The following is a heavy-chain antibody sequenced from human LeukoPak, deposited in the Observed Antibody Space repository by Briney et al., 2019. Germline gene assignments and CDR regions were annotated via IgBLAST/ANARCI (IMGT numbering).Heavy chain of an antibody. Sequence: PSETLSLTCTVSGGSISSYYWSWIRQPPGKGLEWIGYIYYSGSTIYNPSLKSRVTISVDTSKNQFSLKLSSVTAADTAVYYCARGVEWIQLPWGYFDYWGQGTLVTVSS. J-gene: IGHJ4*02. CDR2: IYYSGST. D-gene: IGHD5-18*01. CDR1: GGSISSYY. V-gene: IGHV4-59*01. CDR3: ARGVEWIQLPWGYFDY.